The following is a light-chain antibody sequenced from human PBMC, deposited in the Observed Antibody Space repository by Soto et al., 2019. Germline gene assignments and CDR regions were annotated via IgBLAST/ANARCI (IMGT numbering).Light chain of an antibody. V-gene: IGLV1-40*01. J-gene: IGLJ2*01. CDR3: HSYDTSLSGSV. CDR2: GNT. CDR1: SSNIGAGYD. Sequence: QSVLTQPPSVSGAPGQRVTISCIGSSSNIGAGYDVHWYQQLPKTAPKLLIYGNTNRPSGVPDRFSGSKSGTSASLAISGLQAEDEADYYCHSYDTSLSGSVFGGGTKLT.